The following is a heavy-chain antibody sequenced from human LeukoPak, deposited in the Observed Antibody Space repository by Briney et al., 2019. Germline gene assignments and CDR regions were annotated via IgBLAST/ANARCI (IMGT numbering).Heavy chain of an antibody. Sequence: ASVKVSCKASGYTFTGYYMHWVRQAPGQGLEWMGIINPNGGSTSYAQNFQGRVTMTRDRSTNTVYMELSSLRSEDTAVYFCARDYSGAWYGGDHWGQGTLVTVSS. CDR2: INPNGGST. CDR1: GYTFTGYY. D-gene: IGHD6-19*01. CDR3: ARDYSGAWYGGDH. J-gene: IGHJ4*02. V-gene: IGHV1-46*01.